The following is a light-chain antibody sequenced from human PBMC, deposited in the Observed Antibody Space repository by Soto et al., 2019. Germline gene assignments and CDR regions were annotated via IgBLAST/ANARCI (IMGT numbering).Light chain of an antibody. Sequence: IQMTQSPSTLSASVGDRVTITCRASQGIRVDLSWYQQTPGKVPKVLIYAASTLQGGVPSRFSGSGSGTDFTLTISSLQPEDFATYYCLQDYNYPWTFGQGTKVDIK. CDR2: AAS. V-gene: IGKV1-6*01. CDR3: LQDYNYPWT. J-gene: IGKJ1*01. CDR1: QGIRVD.